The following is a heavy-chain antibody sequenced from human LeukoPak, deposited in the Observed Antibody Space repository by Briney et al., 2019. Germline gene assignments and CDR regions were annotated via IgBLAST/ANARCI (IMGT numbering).Heavy chain of an antibody. CDR1: GFTFSSYA. J-gene: IGHJ6*02. D-gene: IGHD3-22*01. Sequence: GGSLRLSCAASGFTFSSYAMHWVRQAPGKGLEWVAVISYDGSNKYYADSVKGRFTISRDNSKNTLYLQMNSLRAEDTAVYYCAKDRTDYYDSSAPWGQGTTVTVSS. CDR2: ISYDGSNK. V-gene: IGHV3-30-3*01. CDR3: AKDRTDYYDSSAP.